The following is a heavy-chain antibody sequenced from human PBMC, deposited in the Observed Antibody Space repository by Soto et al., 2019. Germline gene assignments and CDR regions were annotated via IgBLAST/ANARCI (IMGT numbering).Heavy chain of an antibody. J-gene: IGHJ6*03. V-gene: IGHV3-73*01. CDR3: TRPNLEPVIYYYYYYMDV. CDR1: GFTFSGSA. D-gene: IGHD1-1*01. CDR2: IRSKANSYAT. Sequence: EVQLVESGGGLVQPGGSLKLSCAASGFTFSGSAMHWVRQASGKGLEWVGRIRSKANSYATAYAASVKGRFTISRDDSKNTAYLQMNSLKTEDTAVYYCTRPNLEPVIYYYYYYMDVWGKGTTVTVSS.